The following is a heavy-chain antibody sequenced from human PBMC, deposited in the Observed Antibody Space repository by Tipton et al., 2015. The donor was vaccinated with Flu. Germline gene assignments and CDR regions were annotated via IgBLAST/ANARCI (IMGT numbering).Heavy chain of an antibody. D-gene: IGHD6-19*01. CDR1: VGSISSSN. CDR2: IYSGGST. J-gene: IGHJ1*01. Sequence: TLSLTCTVSVGSISSSNWNWIRQPAGKGLEWIGRIYSGGSTNYNPSLKRRVTMSIDSSKNQLSLKMTSVTAADTALYFCARERCSSGWPEYFQNWGQGTLVTVSS. CDR3: ARERCSSGWPEYFQN. V-gene: IGHV4-4*07.